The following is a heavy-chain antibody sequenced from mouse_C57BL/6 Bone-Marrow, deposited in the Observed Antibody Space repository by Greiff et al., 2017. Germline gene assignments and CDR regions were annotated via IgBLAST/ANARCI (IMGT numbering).Heavy chain of an antibody. CDR1: GYTFTSYW. J-gene: IGHJ2*01. D-gene: IGHD4-1*01. CDR3: ARSGPLGRSFDY. Sequence: QVQLQQPGAELVKPGASVTMSCKASGYTFTSYWITWVKQRPGQGLEWIGDIYPTSGRNNYKEKFKSKAILTVDTSSNTAYMQLSSLTSEDSAVFYCARSGPLGRSFDYWGQGTTLTVSS. V-gene: IGHV1-55*01. CDR2: IYPTSGRN.